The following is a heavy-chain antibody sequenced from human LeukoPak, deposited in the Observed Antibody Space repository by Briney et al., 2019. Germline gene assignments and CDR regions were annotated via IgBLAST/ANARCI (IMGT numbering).Heavy chain of an antibody. CDR2: IYYSGST. CDR1: GGSISSSSYY. V-gene: IGHV4-39*07. J-gene: IGHJ4*02. CDR3: ARGMTRYYDSSGPLDY. D-gene: IGHD3-22*01. Sequence: SETLSLTCTVSGGSISSSSYYWGWIRQPPGKGLEWIGSIYYSGSTYYNPSLKSRVTISVDTSKNQFSLKLSTVTAADTAVYYCARGMTRYYDSSGPLDYWGQGTLVTVSS.